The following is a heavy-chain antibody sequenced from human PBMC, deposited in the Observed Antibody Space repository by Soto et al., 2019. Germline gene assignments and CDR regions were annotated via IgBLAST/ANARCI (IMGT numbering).Heavy chain of an antibody. D-gene: IGHD6-13*01. CDR3: ARDRIAGSKYYHGMDV. Sequence: QVQLVQSGAEVKKPGSSVRVSCMASGFTFSSYAISWVRQAPGQGLEWMGGIIHNFGAENYAQTFQGRVTITADDSTSTAYKTLSSLRSEDTAVYYCARDRIAGSKYYHGMDVWRQGTKVTVSS. CDR2: IIHNFGAE. V-gene: IGHV1-69*01. J-gene: IGHJ6*02. CDR1: GFTFSSYA.